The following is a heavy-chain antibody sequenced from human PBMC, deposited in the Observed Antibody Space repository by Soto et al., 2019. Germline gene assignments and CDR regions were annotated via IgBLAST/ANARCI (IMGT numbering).Heavy chain of an antibody. D-gene: IGHD3-22*01. V-gene: IGHV3-30-3*01. J-gene: IGHJ4*02. CDR3: VPSMAPRGYYDAGGVYFDY. CDR2: ISYDGSNK. CDR1: GFTFSSYA. Sequence: LRLSCAASGFTFSSYAMHWVRQAPGKGLEWVAVISYDGSNKYYADSVKGRFTISRDNSKNTLYLQMNSLRAEDTAVYYCVPSMAPRGYYDAGGVYFDYWRQGTLVTVSS.